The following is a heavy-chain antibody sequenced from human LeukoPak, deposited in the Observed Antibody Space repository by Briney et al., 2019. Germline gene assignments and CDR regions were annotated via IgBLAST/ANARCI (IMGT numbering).Heavy chain of an antibody. Sequence: GGALRLCCAISGFTFSSYAMSWVRQAPGRGLEWVSAISGSGGSTYYADSVKGRFTISRDNSKNTLYLQKISLRAEDTAVYYWTDYYDSSGYYYGVNDYWGQGTLVTVSS. CDR1: GFTFSSYA. V-gene: IGHV3-23*01. D-gene: IGHD3-22*01. CDR2: ISGSGGST. J-gene: IGHJ4*02. CDR3: TDYYDSSGYYYGVNDY.